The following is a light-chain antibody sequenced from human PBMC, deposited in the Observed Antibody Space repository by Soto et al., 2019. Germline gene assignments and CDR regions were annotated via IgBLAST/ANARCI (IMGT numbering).Light chain of an antibody. Sequence: QSAPTQPASVSGSPGQSITISCTGTSSDIGAYKYVSWYQQHPGKVPKLLIYDVSNRPSGVSNRFSGSKSGNTASLTISGLQAEDEADYYCNSYTSTPNWVFGGGTKVTVL. J-gene: IGLJ3*02. V-gene: IGLV2-14*01. CDR1: SSDIGAYKY. CDR3: NSYTSTPNWV. CDR2: DVS.